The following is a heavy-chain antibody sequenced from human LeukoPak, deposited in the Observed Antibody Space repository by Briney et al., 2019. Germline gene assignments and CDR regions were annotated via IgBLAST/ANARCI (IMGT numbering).Heavy chain of an antibody. CDR2: ISWNSGSI. CDR3: AKDKATMIVGSFDY. V-gene: IGHV3-9*01. CDR1: GFTFDDYA. D-gene: IGHD3-22*01. Sequence: PGRSLRLSCAASGFTFDDYAMHWVWQAPGKGLEWVSGISWNSGSIGYADSVKGRFTISRDNAKNSLYLQMNSLRAEDTALYYCAKDKATMIVGSFDYWGQGTLVTVSS. J-gene: IGHJ4*02.